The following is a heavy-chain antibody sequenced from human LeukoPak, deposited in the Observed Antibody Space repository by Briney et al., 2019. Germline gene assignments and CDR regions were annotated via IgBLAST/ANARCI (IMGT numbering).Heavy chain of an antibody. V-gene: IGHV1-2*02. CDR2: INPSSGAT. CDR3: ARFDDWTSVDSLFYFYYMDV. J-gene: IGHJ6*03. Sequence: ASVKVSCKASGYFFTAYYMHWVRQAPGQGLEWMGWINPSSGATNYAQHFQGRVTMTRDTSISTGYMELSRLRSDDTAVYYCARFDDWTSVDSLFYFYYMDVWGKGTTVTVSS. D-gene: IGHD3-9*01. CDR1: GYFFTAYY.